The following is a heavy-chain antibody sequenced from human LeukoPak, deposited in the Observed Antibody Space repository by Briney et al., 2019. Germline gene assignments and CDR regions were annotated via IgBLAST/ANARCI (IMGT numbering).Heavy chain of an antibody. CDR3: ARAIIPSRQDYYYYGMDV. CDR2: INPNSGGT. V-gene: IGHV1-2*06. CDR1: GYTFTGYY. J-gene: IGHJ6*02. D-gene: IGHD2-2*02. Sequence: VASVKVSCKASGYTFTGYYVHWVRQAPGQGLEWMGRINPNSGGTNYAQKFQGRVTMTRDTSISTAYMELSRLRSDDTAVYYCARAIIPSRQDYYYYGMDVWGQGTTVTVSS.